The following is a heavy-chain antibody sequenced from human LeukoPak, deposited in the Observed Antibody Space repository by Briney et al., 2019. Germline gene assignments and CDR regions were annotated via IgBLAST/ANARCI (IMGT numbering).Heavy chain of an antibody. D-gene: IGHD3-22*01. Sequence: LETLSLTCTVSGGSISSYYWSWIRQPPGKGLEWIGYIYYSGSTYYYNPSLKSRVTMSVDTSKNQFSLKLSSVTAADTAVYYCARQYYYDGSGPFQHWGQGTLVTVSS. CDR2: IYYSGSTY. V-gene: IGHV4-59*08. J-gene: IGHJ1*01. CDR3: ARQYYYDGSGPFQH. CDR1: GGSISSYY.